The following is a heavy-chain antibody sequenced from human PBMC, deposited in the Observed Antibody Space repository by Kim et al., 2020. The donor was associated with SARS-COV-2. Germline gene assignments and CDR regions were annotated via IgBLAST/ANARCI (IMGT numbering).Heavy chain of an antibody. CDR3: TTDLAMVRGVIIMRSLRKSDV. Sequence: GGSLRLSCAASGFTFSNAWMSWVRQAPGKGLEWVGRIKSKTDGGTTDYAAPVKGRFTISRDDSKNTLYLQMNSLKTEDTAVYYCTTDLAMVRGVIIMRSLRKSDVWGQGTTVTVSS. V-gene: IGHV3-15*01. J-gene: IGHJ6*02. D-gene: IGHD3-10*01. CDR2: IKSKTDGGTT. CDR1: GFTFSNAW.